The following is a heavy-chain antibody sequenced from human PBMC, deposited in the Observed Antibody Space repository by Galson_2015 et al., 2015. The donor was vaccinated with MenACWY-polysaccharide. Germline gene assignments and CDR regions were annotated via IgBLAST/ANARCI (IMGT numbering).Heavy chain of an antibody. Sequence: PALVKPTHTLTLTCAFSGFSLSTSGMSVNWIRQPPGKALEWLARIHWDGDKYYSTSLKTRLSISKDASKKQVVLIMTNMDPVDTATYYCARIRTGYYYYGMDVWGQGTPVTVSS. D-gene: IGHD3-3*01. J-gene: IGHJ6*02. CDR2: IHWDGDK. CDR1: GFSLSTSGMS. V-gene: IGHV2-70*11. CDR3: ARIRTGYYYYGMDV.